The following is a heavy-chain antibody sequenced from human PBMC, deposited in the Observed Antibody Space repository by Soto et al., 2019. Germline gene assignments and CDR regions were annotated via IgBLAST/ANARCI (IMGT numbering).Heavy chain of an antibody. CDR3: TKETVAGTRYYGMDV. V-gene: IGHV3-9*01. J-gene: IGHJ6*02. CDR2: ISWNSGSM. CDR1: GFTFDDYA. Sequence: GGSLRLSCAASGFTFDDYAMHWVRQAPGKGLEWVAGISWNSGSMGYADSVKGRLTISRDNAKNSLYLRMNNLRIEDTALYYCTKETVAGTRYYGMDVWGQGTTVTVSS. D-gene: IGHD6-19*01.